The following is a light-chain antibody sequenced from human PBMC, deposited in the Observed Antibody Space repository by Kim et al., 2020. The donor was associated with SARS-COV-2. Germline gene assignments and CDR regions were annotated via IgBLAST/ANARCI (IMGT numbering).Light chain of an antibody. CDR3: QKYNYAPLT. CDR2: GAS. V-gene: IGKV1-27*01. CDR1: QGIGNY. Sequence: SFGARVTITCRASQGIGNYLVWYQQKPGKVPDLLIYGASTLQSGVPSRFSSSGLGTNFSLTISSLQPEDVATYYCQKYNYAPLTFGGGTKVDIK. J-gene: IGKJ4*01.